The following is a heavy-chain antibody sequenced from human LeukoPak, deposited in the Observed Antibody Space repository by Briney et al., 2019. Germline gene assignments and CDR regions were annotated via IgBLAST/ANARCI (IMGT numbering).Heavy chain of an antibody. Sequence: PGGSLRLSCAASPLTLSTYAFHWVRQAPGKGLEWVAVIWYDGSIKYYADSVKGRFTISRDNSKNTLYLQMNSLRGEHTAVYYCSRGGNSRSWNFDYWRQGTLVTVSS. CDR1: PLTLSTYA. V-gene: IGHV3-30-3*01. D-gene: IGHD6-13*01. CDR3: SRGGNSRSWNFDY. J-gene: IGHJ4*02. CDR2: IWYDGSIK.